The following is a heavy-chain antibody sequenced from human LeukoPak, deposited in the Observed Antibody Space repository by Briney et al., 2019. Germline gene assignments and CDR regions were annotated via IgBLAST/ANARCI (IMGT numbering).Heavy chain of an antibody. Sequence: ASVKVSCKASGFTFTNSAMQWVRQARGQRLEWIGWIVVASGNTKYAQKFQERVTVTRDMSTSTAYMELSSLRPEDTAVYYCAAAPIEMQQRGFDYWGQGTLVTVSS. CDR1: GFTFTNSA. CDR2: IVVASGNT. J-gene: IGHJ4*02. V-gene: IGHV1-58*02. CDR3: AAAPIEMQQRGFDY. D-gene: IGHD5-24*01.